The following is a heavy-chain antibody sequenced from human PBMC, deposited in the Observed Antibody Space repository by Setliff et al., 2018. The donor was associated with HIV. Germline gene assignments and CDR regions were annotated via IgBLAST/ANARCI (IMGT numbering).Heavy chain of an antibody. CDR2: ILYDGSNK. J-gene: IGHJ6*03. CDR3: ARAGVVEGYYYYYYMDV. V-gene: IGHV3-30*04. Sequence: GGSLRLSCEASGFSFSSYTMNWVRQAPGKGLEWVAVILYDGSNKYYADSVKGRVTISRDDAEKSVYLQMNSLRAEDTAVYYCARAGVVEGYYYYYYMDVWGKGTTVTVSS. CDR1: GFSFSSYT. D-gene: IGHD2-15*01.